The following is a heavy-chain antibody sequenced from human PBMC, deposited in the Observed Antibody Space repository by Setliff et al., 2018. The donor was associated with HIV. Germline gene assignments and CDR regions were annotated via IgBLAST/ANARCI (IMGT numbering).Heavy chain of an antibody. Sequence: PSETLSLTCSVSGGSISSNKYYWSWIRQPPGKGLEWTGSIYHSGKTYYNPSLKSRLTISVDTSKNQLSLKLSSVTAADTAVYYRARGQGCGGGCHYAFEMWGQGTMVTVSS. V-gene: IGHV4-39*01. CDR1: GGSISSNKYY. CDR2: IYHSGKT. J-gene: IGHJ3*02. D-gene: IGHD2-21*02. CDR3: ARGQGCGGGCHYAFEM.